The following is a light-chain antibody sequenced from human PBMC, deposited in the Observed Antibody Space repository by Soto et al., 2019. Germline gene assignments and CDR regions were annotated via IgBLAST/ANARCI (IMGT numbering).Light chain of an antibody. Sequence: QSALTQPASVSGSPGQSITISCTGTTSDVGGYIYVSWYQQHPGKAPKLMIYDVSNRPSGVSNRFSGSKSGNTASLTISGLQAEDEADYYCSSYTSSDTYVFGTGTKVTVL. CDR1: TSDVGGYIY. CDR3: SSYTSSDTYV. V-gene: IGLV2-14*01. J-gene: IGLJ1*01. CDR2: DVS.